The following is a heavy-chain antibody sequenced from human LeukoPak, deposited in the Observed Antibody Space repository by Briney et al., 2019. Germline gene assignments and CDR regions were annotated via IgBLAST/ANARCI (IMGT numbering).Heavy chain of an antibody. Sequence: GGSLRLSCAASGFTFSSYAMHWVRQAPGKGLEWVAVISYDGSNKYYADSVKGRFTISRDNSKNTLYLQMNSLRAEDTAVYYCARDIGSSGSFGYFDYWGQGTLVTVSS. CDR2: ISYDGSNK. D-gene: IGHD1-26*01. CDR1: GFTFSSYA. CDR3: ARDIGSSGSFGYFDY. J-gene: IGHJ4*02. V-gene: IGHV3-30-3*01.